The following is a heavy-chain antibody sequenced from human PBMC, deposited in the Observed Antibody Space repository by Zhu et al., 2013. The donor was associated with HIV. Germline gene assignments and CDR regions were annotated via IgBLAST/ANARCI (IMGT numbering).Heavy chain of an antibody. D-gene: IGHD2-15*01. CDR2: INPNSGGT. J-gene: IGHJ4*02. Sequence: QVQLVQSGTEVKKPGASVKVSCKASGYTFTGNYIHWVRQAPGQGLEWMGWINPNSGGTNYAQKFQGRVTMTRDTSISTAYMELSRLRSDDTAVYYCARDAKQLCSSGSCYFDSWGQGTLVTVSS. CDR3: ARDAKQLCSSGSCYFDS. V-gene: IGHV1-2*02. CDR1: GYTFTGNY.